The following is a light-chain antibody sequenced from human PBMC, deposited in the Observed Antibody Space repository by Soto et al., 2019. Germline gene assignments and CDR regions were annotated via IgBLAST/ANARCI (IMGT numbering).Light chain of an antibody. J-gene: IGKJ1*01. V-gene: IGKV3-15*01. CDR3: QQYIYWQWT. Sequence: DMVMTQSPASLSVSLMEIVTLSFMASQNVSSSLAWYHQKPGQAPRLLIYGAPTRATVIQARFSGSGSGTEFTRTISSLQSEDVAVYCCQQYIYWQWTFGQGDQGGYQ. CDR2: GAP. CDR1: QNVSSS.